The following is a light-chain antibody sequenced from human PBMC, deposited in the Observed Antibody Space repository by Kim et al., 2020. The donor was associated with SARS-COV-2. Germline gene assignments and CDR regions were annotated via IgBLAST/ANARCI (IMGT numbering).Light chain of an antibody. Sequence: GQAITIARTGTISDVGGYNYVSWYQQHPGKAPKLIIYDVSNRPSGVSNRFSGSKSGNTASLTISGLQAEDEADYYCSSYTSSSTLVFGTGTKVTVL. CDR2: DVS. CDR3: SSYTSSSTLV. J-gene: IGLJ1*01. V-gene: IGLV2-14*03. CDR1: ISDVGGYNY.